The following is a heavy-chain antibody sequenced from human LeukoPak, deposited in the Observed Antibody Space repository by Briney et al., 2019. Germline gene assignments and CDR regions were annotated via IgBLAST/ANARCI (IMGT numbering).Heavy chain of an antibody. Sequence: SETLSLTCTVSGGSISSYYWSWIRQPPGKGLEWIGYIYYSGSTNYNPSLKSRVTISVDTSKNQFSLKLSSVTAADTAVYYCARSSSGSYYYYYYMDVWGKGTTVTISS. J-gene: IGHJ6*03. CDR2: IYYSGST. CDR1: GGSISSYY. V-gene: IGHV4-59*01. D-gene: IGHD6-19*01. CDR3: ARSSSGSYYYYYYMDV.